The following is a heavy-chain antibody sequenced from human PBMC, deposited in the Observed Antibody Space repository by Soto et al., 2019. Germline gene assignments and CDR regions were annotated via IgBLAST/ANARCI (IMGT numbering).Heavy chain of an antibody. CDR1: GGTFSSYA. J-gene: IGHJ3*02. CDR2: IIPIFGTA. D-gene: IGHD4-17*01. CDR3: AAAMTTVTTRGAFDI. Sequence: QVQLVQSGAEVKKPGSSVKVSCKASGGTFSSYAISWVRQAPGQGLEWMGGIIPIFGTANYAQKFQGRVTITADASTSKAYMELSSMRSEDTAVYYCAAAMTTVTTRGAFDIWGQGTMVTVSS. V-gene: IGHV1-69*12.